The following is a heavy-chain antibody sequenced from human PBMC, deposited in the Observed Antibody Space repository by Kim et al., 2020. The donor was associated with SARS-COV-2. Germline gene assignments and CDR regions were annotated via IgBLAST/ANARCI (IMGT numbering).Heavy chain of an antibody. CDR1: GFTFSSYD. J-gene: IGHJ6*02. D-gene: IGHD3-9*01. V-gene: IGHV3-13*01. CDR2: IGTAVDT. Sequence: GGSLRLSCAASGFTFSSYDMHWVRQATGKGLEWVSAIGTAVDTYYPGSVKGRFTISRENAKNSLYLQMNSLRAGDTAVYYCARVQPLYDILTGYYVAGGYGMDVWGQGTTVTVSS. CDR3: ARVQPLYDILTGYYVAGGYGMDV.